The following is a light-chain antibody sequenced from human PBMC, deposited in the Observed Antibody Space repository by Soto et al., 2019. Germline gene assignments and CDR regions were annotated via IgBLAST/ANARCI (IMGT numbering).Light chain of an antibody. CDR3: CSYAGRDTLYV. J-gene: IGLJ1*01. Sequence: QSALTQPRSVSGSPGQSVTISCTGTSTDVGGYNYVSWYQQHPGKVPKLMLYDVSKRPSGVPDRFSGPKSGNTASLTISGLQTEDEADSYCCSYAGRDTLYVFGSGTKLTVL. CDR1: STDVGGYNY. CDR2: DVS. V-gene: IGLV2-11*01.